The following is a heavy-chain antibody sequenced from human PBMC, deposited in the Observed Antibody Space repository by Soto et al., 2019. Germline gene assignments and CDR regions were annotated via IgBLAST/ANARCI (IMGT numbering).Heavy chain of an antibody. Sequence: SETLSLACTVSGGSISSGGYYWSWIRQPPGKGLEWIGYIYYSGSTYYNPSLKSRVTISVDTSKNQFSLKLSSVTAADTAVYYCARGPGTYYGMDVWGQGTTVTVSS. J-gene: IGHJ6*02. V-gene: IGHV4-30-4*08. CDR2: IYYSGST. D-gene: IGHD3-10*01. CDR1: GGSISSGGYY. CDR3: ARGPGTYYGMDV.